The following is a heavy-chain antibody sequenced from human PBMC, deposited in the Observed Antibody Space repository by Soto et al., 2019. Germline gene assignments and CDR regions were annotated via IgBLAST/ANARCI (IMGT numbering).Heavy chain of an antibody. Sequence: EVQLVQSGGGFVRSGGSLRLSCAASGLTFGSYWMSWVRQAPGKGLEWVANIKQEGSEKYYLDSVKGRFTISRDNAKKSLFLQMKSMRAEDTAIYYCAREAASGGWYDSWCQGSLVTVSS. CDR1: GLTFGSYW. V-gene: IGHV3-7*01. CDR3: AREAASGGWYDS. D-gene: IGHD6-25*01. J-gene: IGHJ5*01. CDR2: IKQEGSEK.